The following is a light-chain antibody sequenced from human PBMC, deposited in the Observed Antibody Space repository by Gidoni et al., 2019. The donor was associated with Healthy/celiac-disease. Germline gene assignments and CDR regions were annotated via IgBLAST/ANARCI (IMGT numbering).Light chain of an antibody. CDR1: QSVSSN. J-gene: IGKJ1*01. CDR2: GAS. Sequence: EIVMTQSPATLSVSPGERATLSCRASQSVSSNFAWYQQKPGQAPRLLIYGASTRATGIPARFSGSGSGTEFTLTISSLQSEDFAVYYCQQYNNWPQTFGQGTQVEIK. CDR3: QQYNNWPQT. V-gene: IGKV3-15*01.